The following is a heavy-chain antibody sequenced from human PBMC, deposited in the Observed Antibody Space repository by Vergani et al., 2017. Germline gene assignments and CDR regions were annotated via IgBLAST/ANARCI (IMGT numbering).Heavy chain of an antibody. D-gene: IGHD1-26*01. J-gene: IGHJ4*02. CDR1: GFTFSSYA. Sequence: VRLVESGGGVVQPGRSLRLSCAASGFTFSSYAMSWVRQAPGKGLEWVSTLSASDRRTHYADSVKGRFTISRDNSKSSLYLQMNSLRVADTAVYYCARGHPVGSYWGQGTLVTVSS. CDR3: ARGHPVGSY. CDR2: LSASDRRT. V-gene: IGHV3-23*04.